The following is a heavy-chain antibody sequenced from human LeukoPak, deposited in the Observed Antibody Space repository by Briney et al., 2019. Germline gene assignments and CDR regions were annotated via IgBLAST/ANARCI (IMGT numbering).Heavy chain of an antibody. CDR1: GFTFSSYA. D-gene: IGHD3-3*01. Sequence: PGGSLRLSCAASGFTFSSYAMHWVRQAPGKGLEWVAVISYDGSNKYYADSVKGRFTISRDNSKNTLYLQMNSLRAEDTAVYYCARDRTIFASYYYMDVWGKGTTVTVSS. CDR2: ISYDGSNK. J-gene: IGHJ6*03. V-gene: IGHV3-30*04. CDR3: ARDRTIFASYYYMDV.